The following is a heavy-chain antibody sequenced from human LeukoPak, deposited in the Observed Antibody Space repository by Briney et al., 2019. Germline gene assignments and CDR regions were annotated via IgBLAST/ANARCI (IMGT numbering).Heavy chain of an antibody. CDR3: ARGSVVVAANNWFDP. CDR2: INHSGST. CDR1: GGSFSGYY. V-gene: IGHV4-34*01. D-gene: IGHD2-15*01. J-gene: IGHJ5*02. Sequence: PSETLSLTCAVYGGSFSGYYWSWIRQPPGKGLEWIGEINHSGSTNYNPSLKSRVTISVDTSKNQFSLKLSSVTAADTAVYSCARGSVVVAANNWFDPWGQGTLVTVPS.